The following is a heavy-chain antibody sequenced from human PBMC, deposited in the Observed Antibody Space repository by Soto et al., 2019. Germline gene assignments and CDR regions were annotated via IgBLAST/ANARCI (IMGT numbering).Heavy chain of an antibody. V-gene: IGHV1-69*05. CDR1: GGTFISYA. D-gene: IGHD5-18*01. CDR3: ARDGSSGETAVVSQDFYGMDV. J-gene: IGHJ6*02. CDR2: IVPSFGTA. Sequence: QVQLVQSGAEVKKPGSSVKVSCKASGGTFISYAISWLRQAPGQGLEWMGGIVPSFGTANYAQKFQGRVTITPSEGTTTAYMEPSSLRSEDTGVYYCARDGSSGETAVVSQDFYGMDVWGQGTTVSVSS.